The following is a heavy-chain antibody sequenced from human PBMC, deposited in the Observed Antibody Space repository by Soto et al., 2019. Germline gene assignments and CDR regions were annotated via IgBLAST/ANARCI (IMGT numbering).Heavy chain of an antibody. D-gene: IGHD6-13*01. CDR2: FSHSGST. CDR1: GGSISSGGYS. J-gene: IGHJ6*02. V-gene: IGHV4-30-2*01. CDR3: AILSSSQPHSFYDVDV. Sequence: SETLSLTCAVSGGSISSGGYSWSWIRQPPGKGLEWIGYFSHSGSTYYNPSLKSRVTISVDRSKNHLSLKMNSMTAADTAVYHCAILSSSQPHSFYDVDVWGQGTTVTVSS.